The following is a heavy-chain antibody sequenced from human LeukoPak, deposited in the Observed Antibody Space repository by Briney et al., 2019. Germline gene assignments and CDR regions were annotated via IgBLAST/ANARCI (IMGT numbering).Heavy chain of an antibody. J-gene: IGHJ6*02. V-gene: IGHV1-18*01. Sequence: ASVTVSCTASGYTFTSYGISWVRQAPGQGREWMGWISAYNGNTNYAQKLQGRVTMTTDTSTSTAYMELRSLRSDDTAVYYCARVPWIQLWLLSADYYYGMDVWGQGTTVTVSS. D-gene: IGHD5-18*01. CDR3: ARVPWIQLWLLSADYYYGMDV. CDR1: GYTFTSYG. CDR2: ISAYNGNT.